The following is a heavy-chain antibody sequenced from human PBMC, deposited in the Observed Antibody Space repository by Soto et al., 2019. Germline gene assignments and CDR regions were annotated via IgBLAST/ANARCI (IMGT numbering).Heavy chain of an antibody. V-gene: IGHV2-5*02. CDR3: AHTHFYCSSTSCYGRYFDY. CDR1: GFSLSITGVG. J-gene: IGHJ4*02. Sequence: QITLKQSGPPLVKPTQTLTLTCTFSGFSLSITGVGVGWIRQPPGKALQWLAIIYWDDDKRYSPSLKSRLTITKDTSKNQVVLTMTNMDPVNTATYYCAHTHFYCSSTSCYGRYFDYWGQGTLVTVSS. D-gene: IGHD2-2*01. CDR2: IYWDDDK.